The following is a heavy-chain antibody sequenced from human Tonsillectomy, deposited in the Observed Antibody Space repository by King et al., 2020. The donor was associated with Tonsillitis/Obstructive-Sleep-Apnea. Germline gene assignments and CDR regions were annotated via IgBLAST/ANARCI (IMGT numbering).Heavy chain of an antibody. CDR2: IDPSDSYI. D-gene: IGHD3-22*01. Sequence: VQLVESGAEVKKPGESLRISCTGSGYSFTSHWITWVRQMPGKGLEWMGRIDPSDSYINYSPSFQGHVTISADKSVSTAYLQWSSLKASDTAMYYCARYYYYDSSGYYYWGQGTLVTVSS. V-gene: IGHV5-10-1*03. CDR3: ARYYYYDSSGYYY. J-gene: IGHJ4*02. CDR1: GYSFTSHW.